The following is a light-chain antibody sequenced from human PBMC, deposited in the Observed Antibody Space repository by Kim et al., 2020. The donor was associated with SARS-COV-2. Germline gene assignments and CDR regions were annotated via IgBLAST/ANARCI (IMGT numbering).Light chain of an antibody. J-gene: IGKJ4*01. V-gene: IGKV3-20*01. CDR3: QQYAHSPLT. Sequence: LSPGESSTLPCRASQTVTSSYLGWYQQKPGQTPRLLIYDASKRATGIPDRFSGSESGTDFTLTISRLEPEDFAVYYCQQYAHSPLTFGGGTKVEI. CDR2: DAS. CDR1: QTVTSSY.